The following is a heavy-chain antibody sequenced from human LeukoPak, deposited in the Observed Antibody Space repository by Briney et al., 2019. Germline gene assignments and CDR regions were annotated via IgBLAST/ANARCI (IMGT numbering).Heavy chain of an antibody. J-gene: IGHJ6*03. Sequence: SETLSLTCAVYGGSLSGHYWSWVRQPPGKGLGMTGESNHSGSTNYNPSLKSRVTISVDTSKNQFSLKLSSVTAADTAVYYCARGAGSYYNVRYYMDVWGKGTTVTVSS. CDR1: GGSLSGHY. CDR2: SNHSGST. CDR3: ARGAGSYYNVRYYMDV. V-gene: IGHV4-34*01. D-gene: IGHD3-10*01.